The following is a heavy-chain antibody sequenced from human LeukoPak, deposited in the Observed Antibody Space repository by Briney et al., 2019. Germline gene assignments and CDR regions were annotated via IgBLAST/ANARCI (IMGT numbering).Heavy chain of an antibody. V-gene: IGHV3-48*01. CDR2: IRSSSET. J-gene: IGHJ5*02. CDR3: ARDAGNSGYGCDL. D-gene: IGHD5-12*01. CDR1: GFIFSQYS. Sequence: GSLRLSCAASGFIFSQYSMNWVRQAPGKGLEWVSHIRSSSETFYADSVKGRFTISRDNARNSLYLQMNNLRGEDTAIYYCARDAGNSGYGCDLWGQGILVTVSS.